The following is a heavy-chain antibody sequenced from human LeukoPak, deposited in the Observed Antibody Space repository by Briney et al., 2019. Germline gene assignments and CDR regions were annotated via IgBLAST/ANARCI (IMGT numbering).Heavy chain of an antibody. V-gene: IGHV3-64*01. CDR3: ARDASGIVGATSYFDY. Sequence: GGSLRLSCAASGFTFSSYAINWVRQAPGKGLEYVSAISSNGGSTYYANSVKGRFTISRDNSKNTLYLQMGSLRAEDMAVYYCARDASGIVGATSYFDYWGQGTLVTVSS. CDR2: ISSNGGST. D-gene: IGHD1-26*01. CDR1: GFTFSSYA. J-gene: IGHJ4*02.